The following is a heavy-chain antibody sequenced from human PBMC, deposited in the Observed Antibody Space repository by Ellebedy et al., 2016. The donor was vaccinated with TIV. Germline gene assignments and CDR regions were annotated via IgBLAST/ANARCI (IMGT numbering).Heavy chain of an antibody. V-gene: IGHV1-3*04. CDR3: ARDLVSTSWYGDAFDI. CDR1: GYTFTTYA. J-gene: IGHJ3*02. D-gene: IGHD6-13*01. CDR2: INTGNGNT. Sequence: AASVKVSCKASGYTFTTYAMHWVRQAPGQGLEWMGRINTGNGNTKYSQKFQGRVTITRDTSASTAYMELSSLRSEDTAIYYCARDLVSTSWYGDAFDIWGQGTMVTVSS.